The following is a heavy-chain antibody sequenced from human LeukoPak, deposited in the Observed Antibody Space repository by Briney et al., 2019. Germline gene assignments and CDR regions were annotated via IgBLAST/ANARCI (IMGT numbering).Heavy chain of an antibody. CDR3: ARDRCSGGSCTRALFDH. V-gene: IGHV3-21*01. CDR2: ISSSSSYI. D-gene: IGHD2-15*01. Sequence: TGGSLRLSCAASGFTFSSYSMNWVRQAPGKGLEWVSSISSSSSYIYYADSVKGRFTISRDNAKNSLYLQTNSLRAEDTAVYYCARDRCSGGSCTRALFDHWGQGTLVTVSS. J-gene: IGHJ4*02. CDR1: GFTFSSYS.